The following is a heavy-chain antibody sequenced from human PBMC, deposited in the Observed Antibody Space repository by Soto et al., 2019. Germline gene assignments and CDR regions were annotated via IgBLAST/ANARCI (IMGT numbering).Heavy chain of an antibody. D-gene: IGHD1-1*01. V-gene: IGHV3-48*03. CDR1: GFTFSSYE. CDR3: APAPTGLDV. Sequence: EVQLVESGGGLAQPGGSLRLSCAASGFTFSSYEMNWVRQGPGKGLEWLSYISSRGSTTYYADSVKGRFTLSRDNAKNSLYLEMNNLRDEDTAVYYCAPAPTGLDVWGQGTTVTVSS. J-gene: IGHJ6*02. CDR2: ISSRGSTT.